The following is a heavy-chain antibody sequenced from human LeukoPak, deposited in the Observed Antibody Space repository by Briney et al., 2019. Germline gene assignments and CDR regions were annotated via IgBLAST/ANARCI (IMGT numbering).Heavy chain of an antibody. CDR1: GFTSSTYV. Sequence: GGSLRLSCSVSGFTSSTYVMHWVRQAPGKGLEYVSAISSNGDNTYYADSVKGRFTISRDNSKNTLYLQTSSLRADDTAVYYCVRGTGYWGQGTLVTVSS. V-gene: IGHV3-64D*06. CDR2: ISSNGDNT. CDR3: VRGTGY. J-gene: IGHJ4*02.